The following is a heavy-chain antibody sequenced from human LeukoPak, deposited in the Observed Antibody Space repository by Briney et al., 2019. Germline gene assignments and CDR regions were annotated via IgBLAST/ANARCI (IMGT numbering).Heavy chain of an antibody. V-gene: IGHV3-53*01. CDR2: MYSGGAT. D-gene: IGHD3-10*01. J-gene: IGHJ4*02. Sequence: PGGSLRLSCVASGISVSGTFMSWVRQAPGKGLEWVSTMYSGGATHYADSVKGRFSVYRDNVENTLYLKMHNLRVEDTAVYYCARVVTFELDYWGQGTPVLVSS. CDR3: ARVVTFELDY. CDR1: GISVSGTF.